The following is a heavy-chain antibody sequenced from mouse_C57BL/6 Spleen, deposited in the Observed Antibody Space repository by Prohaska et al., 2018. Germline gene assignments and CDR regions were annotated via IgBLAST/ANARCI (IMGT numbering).Heavy chain of an antibody. J-gene: IGHJ4*01. D-gene: IGHD1-1*01. CDR2: INPNNGGT. V-gene: IGHV1-22*01. CDR3: ARFPYGSSIYYAMDY. Sequence: MSCKASGYTFTDYNMHWVKQSHGKSLEWIGYINPNNGGTSYNQKCKGKATLTVNKSSSTAYMELRSLTSEDSAVYYCARFPYGSSIYYAMDYWGQGTSVTVSS. CDR1: GYTFTDYN.